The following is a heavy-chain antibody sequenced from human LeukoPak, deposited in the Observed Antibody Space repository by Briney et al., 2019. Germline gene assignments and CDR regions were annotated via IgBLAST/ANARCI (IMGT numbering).Heavy chain of an antibody. CDR1: GGTFSSYA. V-gene: IGHV1-69*04. D-gene: IGHD3-10*01. CDR3: ARARSFGELYYYGMDV. Sequence: SSVKVSCKASGGTFSSYAISWVRQAPGQGLEWMGRIIPILGIANYAQKFQGRVTITADKSTSTAYMELSSLRSEDTAVYYCARARSFGELYYYGMDVWGQGTTVTVSS. J-gene: IGHJ6*02. CDR2: IIPILGIA.